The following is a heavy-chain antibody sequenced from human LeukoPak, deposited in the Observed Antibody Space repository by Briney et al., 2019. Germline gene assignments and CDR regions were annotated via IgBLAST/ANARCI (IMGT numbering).Heavy chain of an antibody. V-gene: IGHV4-59*01. CDR2: IYYSGST. J-gene: IGHJ6*02. CDR1: GGSISSYY. D-gene: IGHD1-26*01. Sequence: NPSETLSLTCTVSGGSISSYYWSWIRQPPGKGLEWIGYIYYSGSTNYNPSLKSRVTISVDTSKNQFSLKLSSVTAADTAVYYCARESGKRGMDVWGQGTTVTVSS. CDR3: ARESGKRGMDV.